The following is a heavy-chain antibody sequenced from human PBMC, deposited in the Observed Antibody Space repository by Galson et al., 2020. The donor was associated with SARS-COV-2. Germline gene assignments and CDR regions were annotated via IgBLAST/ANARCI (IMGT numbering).Heavy chain of an antibody. D-gene: IGHD6-19*01. J-gene: IGHJ6*02. V-gene: IGHV3-49*03. Sequence: GGSLRLSCTASGFTFGDYAMSWFRQAPGKGLEWVGFIRSKAYGGTTEYAASVKGRFTISRDDSKSIAYLQMNSLKTEDTAVYYCTRGGVAGTLIYYYYYYGMDVWGQGTTVTVSS. CDR1: GFTFGDYA. CDR2: IRSKAYGGTT. CDR3: TRGGVAGTLIYYYYYYGMDV.